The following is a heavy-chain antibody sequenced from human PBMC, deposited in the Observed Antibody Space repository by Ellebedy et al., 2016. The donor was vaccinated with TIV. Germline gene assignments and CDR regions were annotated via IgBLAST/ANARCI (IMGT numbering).Heavy chain of an antibody. CDR3: AKYKISNGDQDVFDI. CDR2: IYHSGRT. Sequence: SETLSLXXAIYGGSHTTGGYPWSWVRQPPGTGLEWIGYIYHSGRTYYNPSLKSRVTISIDRSRNQFSLELSSVTAADTAVYYCAKYKISNGDQDVFDIWGQGTMVTVSS. V-gene: IGHV4-30-2*01. CDR1: GGSHTTGGYP. J-gene: IGHJ3*02. D-gene: IGHD4-17*01.